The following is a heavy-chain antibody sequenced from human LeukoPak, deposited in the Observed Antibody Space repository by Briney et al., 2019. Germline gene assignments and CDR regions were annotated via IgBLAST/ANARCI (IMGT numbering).Heavy chain of an antibody. J-gene: IGHJ3*02. Sequence: ASVKVSCKVSGYTLTELSMHWVRQAPGKGLEGMGGFDPEDGETIYAQKFQGRVTITADKSTSTAYMELSSLRSEDTAVYYCAREVGDDSSGYYYYGGTRDAFDIWAKGQWSPSLQ. CDR3: AREVGDDSSGYYYYGGTRDAFDI. CDR1: GYTLTELS. D-gene: IGHD3-22*01. V-gene: IGHV1-24*01. CDR2: FDPEDGET.